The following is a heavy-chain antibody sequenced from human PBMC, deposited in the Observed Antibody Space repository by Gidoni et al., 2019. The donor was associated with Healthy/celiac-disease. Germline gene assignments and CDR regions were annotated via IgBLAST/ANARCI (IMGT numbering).Heavy chain of an antibody. CDR3: AKVKGYSSSWYYFDY. D-gene: IGHD6-13*01. CDR1: GFTFSSYG. CDR2: ISYDGSNK. Sequence: QVQLVESGGGVVQPGSSLSLSCAASGFTFSSYGMHWVRQAPGKGLEWVAVISYDGSNKYYADAVKGRFTISRDNSKNTLYLQMNSLRAEDTAVYYCAKVKGYSSSWYYFDYWGQGTLVTVSS. V-gene: IGHV3-30*18. J-gene: IGHJ4*02.